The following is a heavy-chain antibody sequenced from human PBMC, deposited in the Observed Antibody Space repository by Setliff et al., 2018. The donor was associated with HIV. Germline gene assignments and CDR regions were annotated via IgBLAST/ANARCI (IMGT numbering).Heavy chain of an antibody. Sequence: PSETLSPTCGVSGDSVRKSNWWSWVRQTPGKGLEWIGEIHHSGNTNYNPSLKSRVTIPIDTSKNQISLNLTSVTSADTAVYYCASHPWGVSGWHAVYFKYWGQGTLVTVSS. J-gene: IGHJ1*01. CDR3: ASHPWGVSGWHAVYFKY. CDR2: IHHSGNT. V-gene: IGHV4-4*02. D-gene: IGHD6-19*01. CDR1: GDSVRKSNW.